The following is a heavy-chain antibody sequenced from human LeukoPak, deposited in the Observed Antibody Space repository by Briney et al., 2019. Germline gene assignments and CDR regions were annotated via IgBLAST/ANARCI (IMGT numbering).Heavy chain of an antibody. J-gene: IGHJ4*02. CDR1: GGSFSGYY. CDR3: AKDSRSGWWQQLDLWGHFDS. Sequence: SETLSLTCAVYGGSFSGYYWSWIRQPPGKGLEWIGEINHSGSTNYNPSLKSRVTISVDTSKNQFSLKLSSVTAADTAVYYCAKDSRSGWWQQLDLWGHFDSWGQGTLVTVSS. CDR2: INHSGST. V-gene: IGHV4-34*01. D-gene: IGHD2-15*01.